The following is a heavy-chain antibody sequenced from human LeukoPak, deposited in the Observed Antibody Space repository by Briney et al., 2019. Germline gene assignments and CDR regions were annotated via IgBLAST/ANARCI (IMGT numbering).Heavy chain of an antibody. CDR3: ARGRGSYYDFWSGHHGYYFDY. Sequence: SGTLSLTCAVSGGSIITSKWWSWVRQPPGKGLEWIADIYHSGTTNYNPSLKSRVTISVDTSKNQFSLKLSSVTAADTAVYYCARGRGSYYDFWSGHHGYYFDYWGQGTLVTVSS. J-gene: IGHJ4*02. CDR1: GGSIITSKW. V-gene: IGHV4-4*02. D-gene: IGHD3-3*01. CDR2: IYHSGTT.